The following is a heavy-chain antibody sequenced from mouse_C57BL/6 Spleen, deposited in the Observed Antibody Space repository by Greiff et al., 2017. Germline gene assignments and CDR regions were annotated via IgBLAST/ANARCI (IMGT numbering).Heavy chain of an antibody. D-gene: IGHD1-1*01. CDR3: ARQGYGSSSWFAY. J-gene: IGHJ3*01. V-gene: IGHV14-4*01. CDR1: GFNIKDDY. CDR2: IDPENGDT. Sequence: VQLQQSGAELVRPGASVKLSCTASGFNIKDDYMHWVKQRPEQGLEWIGWIDPENGDTEYASKFQGKATITADTSSNTAYLQLSSLTSEDTAVYYCARQGYGSSSWFAYWGQGTLVTVSA.